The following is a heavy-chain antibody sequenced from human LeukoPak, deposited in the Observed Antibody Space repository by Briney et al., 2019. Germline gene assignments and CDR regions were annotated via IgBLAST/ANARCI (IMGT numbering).Heavy chain of an antibody. D-gene: IGHD3-3*01. Sequence: GGSLRLSCAASGFDFSSNWMHWVRHAPGQGLVWVSRIKGDGISTSYADSVKGRFTISRDIAKSTLYLQMNSLRAEDTGVYYCAKDHYWSIDYWGRGTLVTVSS. CDR3: AKDHYWSIDY. CDR1: GFDFSSNW. J-gene: IGHJ4*02. CDR2: IKGDGIST. V-gene: IGHV3-74*01.